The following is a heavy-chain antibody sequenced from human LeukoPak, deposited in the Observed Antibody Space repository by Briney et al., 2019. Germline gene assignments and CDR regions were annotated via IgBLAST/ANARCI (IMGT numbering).Heavy chain of an antibody. V-gene: IGHV3-7*01. Sequence: GSLRLSCAASGFTFSSYWMSWVRQAPGKGLEWEANIKQDGSEKYYVDSVKGRFTISRYNAKNSLYLQMNSLRAEDTAVYYCARGFRFGELFDYWGQGTLVTVSS. J-gene: IGHJ4*02. CDR1: GFTFSSYW. D-gene: IGHD3-10*01. CDR3: ARGFRFGELFDY. CDR2: IKQDGSEK.